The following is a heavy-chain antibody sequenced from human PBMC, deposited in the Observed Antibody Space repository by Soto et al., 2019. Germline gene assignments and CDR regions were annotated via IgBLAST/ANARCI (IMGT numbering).Heavy chain of an antibody. CDR1: GGSISSGDYY. Sequence: QVQLQESGPGLVKPSQTLSLTCTVSGGSISSGDYYWSWIRQPPGKGLEWIGYIYYSGSTYYNPSLKSRVTISVDTSKNQFSLKLSSVTAADTAVYYCARTVAGSYYPALADYWGQGTLVTVSS. D-gene: IGHD3-10*01. CDR2: IYYSGST. CDR3: ARTVAGSYYPALADY. V-gene: IGHV4-30-4*01. J-gene: IGHJ4*02.